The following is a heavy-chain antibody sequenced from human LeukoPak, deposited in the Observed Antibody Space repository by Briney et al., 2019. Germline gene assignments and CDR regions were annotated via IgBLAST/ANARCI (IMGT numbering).Heavy chain of an antibody. D-gene: IGHD5-24*01. V-gene: IGHV4-61*02. CDR1: GDSLSSGDYY. Sequence: PSQTLSLTCTVSGDSLSSGDYYWRWPRQPAGTGLEWLGRISSSGSTNYNPSLKSRVTISVDTSKNQFSLRLSSVTAADTAVYYCARERRDGYKVYFDYWGQGTLVTVSS. J-gene: IGHJ4*02. CDR2: ISSSGST. CDR3: ARERRDGYKVYFDY.